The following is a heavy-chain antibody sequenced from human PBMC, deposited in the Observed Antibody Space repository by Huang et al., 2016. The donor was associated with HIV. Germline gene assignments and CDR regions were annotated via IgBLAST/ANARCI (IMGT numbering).Heavy chain of an antibody. Sequence: QVQLQQWGAGLLRPSETLSLACAVYGGSFSGYYWSWIRQPPGKGLEWIGEIKHRGSTNYHPSLESRFSISGDTSKSQFSRKLTSVAAADTAVYYCARGAARYFDRGGTRYFGMDVWGQGTTVTVSS. J-gene: IGHJ6*02. D-gene: IGHD3-9*01. CDR1: GGSFSGYY. CDR2: IKHRGST. CDR3: ARGAARYFDRGGTRYFGMDV. V-gene: IGHV4-34*01.